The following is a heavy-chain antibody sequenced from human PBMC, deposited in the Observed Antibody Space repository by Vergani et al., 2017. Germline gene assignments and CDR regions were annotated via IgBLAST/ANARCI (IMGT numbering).Heavy chain of an antibody. D-gene: IGHD3-3*01. CDR3: ARYFGVVTYAFDI. Sequence: QLQLQESGPGLVKPSETLSLTCTVSGGSISSSSYYWGWIRQPPGKGLEWIGSIYYSGSTYYNPSLKSRVTISVDTSKNQFSLKLSSVTAADTAVYYCARYFGVVTYAFDIWGQGTMVTVSS. V-gene: IGHV4-39*07. CDR2: IYYSGST. CDR1: GGSISSSSYY. J-gene: IGHJ3*02.